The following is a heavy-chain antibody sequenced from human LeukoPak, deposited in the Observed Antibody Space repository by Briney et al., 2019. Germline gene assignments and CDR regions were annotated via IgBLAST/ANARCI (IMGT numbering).Heavy chain of an antibody. CDR3: ARATYYDTSGYDDAFDM. J-gene: IGHJ3*02. CDR1: GFTFTNYS. Sequence: GGSLRLSCAASGFTFTNYSMNWVRQAPGKGLEWVSYISSSSSTIYYADSVKGRFTISRDNAKNSLYLQMNSLRAEDTAVYYCARATYYDTSGYDDAFDMWGQGTMVTVSP. V-gene: IGHV3-48*01. D-gene: IGHD3-9*01. CDR2: ISSSSSTI.